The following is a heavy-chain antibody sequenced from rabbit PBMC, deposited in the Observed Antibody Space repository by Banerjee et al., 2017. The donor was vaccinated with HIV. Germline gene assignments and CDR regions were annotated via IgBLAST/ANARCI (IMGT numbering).Heavy chain of an antibody. J-gene: IGHJ4*01. D-gene: IGHD7-1*01. Sequence: DLVKPGASLTLTCTASGIDFSTYYYMCWVRQAPGKGLEWIACINISSGNTVYASWAKGRFTISKTSSTTVTLQMASLTAADTATYFCARNEYTGTAYDLWGQGTLVTVS. CDR1: GIDFSTYYY. V-gene: IGHV1S40*01. CDR2: INISSGNT. CDR3: ARNEYTGTAYDL.